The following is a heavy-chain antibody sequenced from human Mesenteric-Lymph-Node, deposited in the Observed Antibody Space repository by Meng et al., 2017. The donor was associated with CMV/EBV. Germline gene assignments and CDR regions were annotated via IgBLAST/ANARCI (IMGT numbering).Heavy chain of an antibody. V-gene: IGHV4-61*01. CDR3: ARLNSAWINWFDP. CDR1: GDSVSSGLYY. CDR2: VYYSGST. D-gene: IGHD6-19*01. J-gene: IGHJ5*02. Sequence: VSGDSVSSGLYYWSWVRQPPGKGLEWIGYVYYSGSTKYNPSLKSRVTTSVDTSKNQFSLELRLVTAADTALYYCARLNSAWINWFDPWGQGTLVTVSS.